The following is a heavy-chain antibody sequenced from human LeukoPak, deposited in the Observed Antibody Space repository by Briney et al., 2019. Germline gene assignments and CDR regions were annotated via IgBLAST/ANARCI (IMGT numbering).Heavy chain of an antibody. CDR3: ARGGHYYDSSGFNY. D-gene: IGHD3-22*01. J-gene: IGHJ4*02. V-gene: IGHV1-69*06. CDR1: GGTFSSYA. CDR2: IIPIFGTA. Sequence: SVKVSCKASGGTFSSYAISWVRQAPGQGLEWMGGIIPIFGTANYAQKFQGRVTITADKSTSTAYMELSSLRSEDTAVYYCARGGHYYDSSGFNYWGQGTLVTVSS.